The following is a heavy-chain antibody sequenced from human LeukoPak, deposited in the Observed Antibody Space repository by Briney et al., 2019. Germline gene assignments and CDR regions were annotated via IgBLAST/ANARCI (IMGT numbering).Heavy chain of an antibody. CDR2: IYHSGST. Sequence: PSQTLSLTCAVSGGSISSGGYSWSWIRQPPGKGLEWIGYIYHSGSTYYNPSLKSRVTISVDRSKNQFSLKLSSVTAADTAVYYCARDGIPYYDSSGAKSDAFDIWGQGTMVTVSS. J-gene: IGHJ3*02. CDR1: GGSISSGGYS. CDR3: ARDGIPYYDSSGAKSDAFDI. V-gene: IGHV4-30-2*01. D-gene: IGHD3-22*01.